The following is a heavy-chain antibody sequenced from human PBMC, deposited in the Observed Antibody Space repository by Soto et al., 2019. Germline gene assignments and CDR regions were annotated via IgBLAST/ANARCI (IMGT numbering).Heavy chain of an antibody. V-gene: IGHV4-31*03. J-gene: IGHJ5*02. CDR2: VSSSGNS. CDR3: AKHAEWSFSSWFDP. CDR1: GDSISSATHY. Sequence: SETLSLTCTVSGDSISSATHYWNWIRQHPGKGLEWIGYVSSSGNSYYSPSLKSRVFMSVDTSKNLFSLKLSSVTAADTAVYYCAKHAEWSFSSWFDPWGQGTLVTVSS. D-gene: IGHD3-3*01.